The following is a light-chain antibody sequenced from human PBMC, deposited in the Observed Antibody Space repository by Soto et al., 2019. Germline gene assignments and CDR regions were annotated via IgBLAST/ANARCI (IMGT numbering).Light chain of an antibody. Sequence: QAVVKQTPSVSGAPGQKITMSCTGSSSNIGAGYDVHWYQQLPGAAPKLLIYDDNNRPSGIPDRFSASKSGTSASLAITGLQGEDEANYYCQSYDTTLSGVVFGAGTKLNVL. CDR3: QSYDTTLSGVV. CDR1: SSNIGAGYD. CDR2: DDN. J-gene: IGLJ1*01. V-gene: IGLV1-40*01.